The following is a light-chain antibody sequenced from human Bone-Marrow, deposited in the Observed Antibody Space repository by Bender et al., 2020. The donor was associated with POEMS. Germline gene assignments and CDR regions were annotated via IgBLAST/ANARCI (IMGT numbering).Light chain of an antibody. CDR3: STWDDSFWV. J-gene: IGLJ3*02. CDR1: SSDIGRYSY. V-gene: IGLV2-11*01. CDR2: DVS. Sequence: QSALTQPRSVSGSPGQSVTISCTGTSSDIGRYSYVSWYQHHPGKAPKVMIHDVSQRPSGVPDRFSGSKSGTSASLAISGLQSEDEADYYCSTWDDSFWVFGGGTKMTVL.